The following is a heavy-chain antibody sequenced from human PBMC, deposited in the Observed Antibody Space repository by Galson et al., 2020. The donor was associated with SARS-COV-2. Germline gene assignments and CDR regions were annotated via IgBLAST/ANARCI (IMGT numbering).Heavy chain of an antibody. Sequence: SQTLSLTCTVSGGSISSGGYYWSWTRQHPGKGLEWIGYIYYSGSTYYNPSLKSRVTISVDPSKNQFSLKLSSVTAADTAVYYCARDRRESLLWFGGWFDPWGQGTLVTVSS. V-gene: IGHV4-31*03. CDR3: ARDRRESLLWFGGWFDP. D-gene: IGHD3-10*01. J-gene: IGHJ5*02. CDR2: IYYSGST. CDR1: GGSISSGGYY.